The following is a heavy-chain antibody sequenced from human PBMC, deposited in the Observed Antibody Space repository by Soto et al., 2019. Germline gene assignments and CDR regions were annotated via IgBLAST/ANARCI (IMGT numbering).Heavy chain of an antibody. D-gene: IGHD2-2*01. V-gene: IGHV3-33*01. CDR3: ARDSGCSSTSCYGYYYYYYMDV. CDR2: IWYDGSNK. J-gene: IGHJ6*03. Sequence: VAVIWYDGSNKYYADSVKGRFTISRDNSKNTLYLQMNSLRAEDTAVYYCARDSGCSSTSCYGYYYYYYMDVWGKGTTVTVSS.